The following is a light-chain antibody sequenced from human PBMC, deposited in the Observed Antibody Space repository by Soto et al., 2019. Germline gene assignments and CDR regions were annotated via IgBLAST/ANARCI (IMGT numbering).Light chain of an antibody. CDR3: QQRSNWPT. CDR1: QSVSRY. Sequence: EIVLRQSPATLSLSPGERATLTCRASQSVSRYLAWYQQKPGQAPRLLIYDASNRVTGIPARFSGSESGTDFSLTISSLEPEDFAVYYCQQRSNWPTFGQGTKLEIK. J-gene: IGKJ2*01. V-gene: IGKV3-11*01. CDR2: DAS.